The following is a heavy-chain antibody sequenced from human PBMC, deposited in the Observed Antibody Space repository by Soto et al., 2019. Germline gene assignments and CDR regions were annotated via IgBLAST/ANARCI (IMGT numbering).Heavy chain of an antibody. CDR2: IYPGDSDT. CDR1: GYSFTSYW. Sequence: GESLKISCKGSGYSFTSYWIGWVRQMPGKGLEWMGIIYPGDSDTRYSPSFQGQVTISADKSISTAYLQWSSLKASDTAMYYCARPPAYGDYEKAFDIWGQGTMVTVSS. CDR3: ARPPAYGDYEKAFDI. V-gene: IGHV5-51*01. J-gene: IGHJ3*02. D-gene: IGHD4-17*01.